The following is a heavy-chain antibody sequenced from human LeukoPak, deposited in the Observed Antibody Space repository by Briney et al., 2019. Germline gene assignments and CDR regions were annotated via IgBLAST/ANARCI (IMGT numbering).Heavy chain of an antibody. D-gene: IGHD2-2*01. V-gene: IGHV4-34*01. CDR1: VGSFSGYY. CDR2: INHSGST. CDR3: ARATAVVPAAHGLYGMDV. J-gene: IGHJ6*02. Sequence: SETLSLTCAVYVGSFSGYYWSWIRQPPWKGLEWIGEINHSGSTNYNPSLKSRVTISVDTSKNQFSLKLSSVTAADTAVYYCARATAVVPAAHGLYGMDVWGQGTTVTVSS.